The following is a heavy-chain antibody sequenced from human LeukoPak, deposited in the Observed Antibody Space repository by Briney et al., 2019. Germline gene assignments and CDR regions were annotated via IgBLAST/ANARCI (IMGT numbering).Heavy chain of an antibody. Sequence: PSETLSLTCSVSGASISSHYWSWIRQPPGKGLEWIGYIHYSGSTNCNPSLKSRVTISLDTSKNQFSLKLTSVTAADTAVYYCASTERCSTTCPLDYWGQGTLVTVSS. CDR3: ASTERCSTTCPLDY. V-gene: IGHV4-59*11. D-gene: IGHD2-2*01. CDR1: GASISSHY. CDR2: IHYSGST. J-gene: IGHJ4*02.